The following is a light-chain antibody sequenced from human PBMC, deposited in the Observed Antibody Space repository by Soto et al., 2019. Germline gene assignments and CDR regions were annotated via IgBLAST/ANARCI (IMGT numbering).Light chain of an antibody. J-gene: IGKJ4*01. CDR2: GAS. Sequence: DIQMTQSPSYLSASVGDRVTITYRASQSISSYLNWYQQKPGKAPKPLIYGASSLQSGVPSRFSGSGSGTDLTLTISSLQPEDFATYFCQQSYSTPLTFGGGTKVEIK. CDR1: QSISSY. CDR3: QQSYSTPLT. V-gene: IGKV1-39*01.